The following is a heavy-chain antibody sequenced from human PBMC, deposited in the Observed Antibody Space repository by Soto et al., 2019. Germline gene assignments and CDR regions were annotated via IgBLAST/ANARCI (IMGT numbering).Heavy chain of an antibody. CDR2: IIPIFGTA. J-gene: IGHJ6*02. V-gene: IGHV1-69*06. Sequence: QVQLVQSGAEVKKPGSSVKVSCKASGGTFSSYAISWVRQAPGQGLEWMGGIIPIFGTANYAQKFQGRVTITADTSTSTAYMELSCLRSEDTAVYYCASARYGDYVAYYYGMDVWGQGTTVTDSS. CDR3: ASARYGDYVAYYYGMDV. CDR1: GGTFSSYA. D-gene: IGHD4-17*01.